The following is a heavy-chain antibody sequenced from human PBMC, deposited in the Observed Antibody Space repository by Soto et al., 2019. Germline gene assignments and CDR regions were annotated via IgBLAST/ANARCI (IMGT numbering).Heavy chain of an antibody. CDR2: IYYSGST. D-gene: IGHD3-22*01. V-gene: IGHV4-59*08. CDR1: GGSISSYY. Sequence: SETLSLTCTVSGGSISSYYWSWIRQPPGKGLEWIGYIYYSGSTNYNPSLKSRVTISVDTSKNQFSLKLSSVTAADTAVYYCARTYYYDSSGYYPDESYYYYYMDVWGKGTTVTVSS. CDR3: ARTYYYDSSGYYPDESYYYYYMDV. J-gene: IGHJ6*03.